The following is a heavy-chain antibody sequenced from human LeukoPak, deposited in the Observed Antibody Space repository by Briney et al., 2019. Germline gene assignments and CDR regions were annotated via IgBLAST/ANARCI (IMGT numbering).Heavy chain of an antibody. Sequence: SGGSLRLSCAASGFTFSSYGMHWVRQAPGQGHEWLGWINPNSGDTKYAQKFQGRVTMTRDTSISTAYMELTRLRSDDTAVYYCARGGLRVMVYRLYYMDVWGKGTTVTVSS. J-gene: IGHJ6*03. CDR3: ARGGLRVMVYRLYYMDV. D-gene: IGHD2-8*01. V-gene: IGHV1-2*02. CDR1: GFTFSSYG. CDR2: INPNSGDT.